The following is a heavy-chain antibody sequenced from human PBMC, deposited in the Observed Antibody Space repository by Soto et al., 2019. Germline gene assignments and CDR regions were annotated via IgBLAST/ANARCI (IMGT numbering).Heavy chain of an antibody. CDR3: ARELLMLGGAGGMDV. CDR2: IYHTRTS. J-gene: IGHJ6*01. CDR1: GRSITSSTNS. V-gene: IGHV4-30-2*01. D-gene: IGHD3-16*01. Sequence: SETLSRTCAAAGRSITSSTNSCTWLPQPPGKGLEGIGYIYHTRTSYYNPSINSLTTLSLDRSKNHFSLKLTSVTAADTAVYFCARELLMLGGAGGMDVWGQGTTVTV.